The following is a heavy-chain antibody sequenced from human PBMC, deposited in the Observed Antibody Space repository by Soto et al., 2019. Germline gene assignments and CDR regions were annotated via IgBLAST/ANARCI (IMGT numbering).Heavy chain of an antibody. CDR2: ISSSSSYI. CDR1: GFTFSSYS. D-gene: IGHD3-22*01. V-gene: IGHV3-21*01. Sequence: PGGSLRLSWAASGFTFSSYSMNWVRQAPGKGLEWVSSISSSSSYIYYADSVKGRFTISRDNAKNSLHLQMNSLRAEDTAVYYCAREYYYDSSGYYYPTLYYYYYGMDVWGKGTTVTVSS. CDR3: AREYYYDSSGYYYPTLYYYYYGMDV. J-gene: IGHJ6*04.